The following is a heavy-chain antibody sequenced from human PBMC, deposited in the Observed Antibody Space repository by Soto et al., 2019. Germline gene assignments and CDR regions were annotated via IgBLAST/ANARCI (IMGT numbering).Heavy chain of an antibody. D-gene: IGHD2-15*01. Sequence: GGSLRLSCAASGFTFSSYAMSWVRQAPWKGLEWVSAISGSGGSTYYADSVKGRFTISRDNSKNTLYLQMNSLRAEDTAVYYCAKDQGYCSGGSCYFDYWGQGTLVTVSS. CDR2: ISGSGGST. J-gene: IGHJ4*02. CDR3: AKDQGYCSGGSCYFDY. CDR1: GFTFSSYA. V-gene: IGHV3-23*01.